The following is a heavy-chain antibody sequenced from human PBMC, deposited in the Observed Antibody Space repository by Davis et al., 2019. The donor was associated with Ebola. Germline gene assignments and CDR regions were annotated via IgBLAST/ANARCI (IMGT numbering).Heavy chain of an antibody. CDR3: AKDRLVHDS. V-gene: IGHV3-23*01. CDR2: VSDSGRKT. J-gene: IGHJ4*02. D-gene: IGHD6-13*01. Sequence: PSGSLTLSCAVSGFTFGSSAFSWVRQAPGKGLEWVSAVSDSGRKTYYADSVKGRFTISRDNSKNTLYLQMNDLRAGDSALYYCAKDRLVHDSWGQGTLITVSS. CDR1: GFTFGSSA.